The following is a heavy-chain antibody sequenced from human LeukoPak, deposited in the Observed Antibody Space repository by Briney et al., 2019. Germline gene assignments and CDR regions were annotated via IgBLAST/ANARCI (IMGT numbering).Heavy chain of an antibody. CDR1: GFTFGRYW. V-gene: IGHV3-74*01. CDR2: IKSENDGSVT. Sequence: GGSLRLSCAASGFTFGRYWMHWVRQAPGKGLIWVSRIKSENDGSVTTCADSVKGRITISRDNAKNTLYLHMNSLRIEDTAVYFCARDVSYGMDVWGQGTTVTVSS. CDR3: ARDVSYGMDV. J-gene: IGHJ6*02.